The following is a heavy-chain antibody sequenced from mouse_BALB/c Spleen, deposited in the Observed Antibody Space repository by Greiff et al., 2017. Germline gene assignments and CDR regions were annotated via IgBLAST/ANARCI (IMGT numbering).Heavy chain of an antibody. D-gene: IGHD1-1*01. CDR3: AREAYYGSSFAY. CDR2: IDPANGNT. V-gene: IGHV14-3*02. Sequence: EVQLQQSGAELVKPGASVKLSCTASGFNIKDTYMHWAKQRPEQGLEWIGRIDPANGNTKYDPKFQGKATITADTSSNTAYLQLSSLTSEDTAVYYCAREAYYGSSFAYWGQGTLVTVSA. J-gene: IGHJ3*01. CDR1: GFNIKDTY.